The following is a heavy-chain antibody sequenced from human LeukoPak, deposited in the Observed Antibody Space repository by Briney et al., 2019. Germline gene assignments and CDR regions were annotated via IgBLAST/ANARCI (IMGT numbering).Heavy chain of an antibody. Sequence: PGGSLRLSCAASGFTLSIYGIHWVRQAPGKGLEWVTFITNDGRNKYYADSVKGRFTISRDNSKNTLYLQMNSLITEDTAVYYCAKIEVVLDDFWGQGTLVTVSS. CDR1: GFTLSIYG. CDR2: ITNDGRNK. J-gene: IGHJ4*02. CDR3: AKIEVVLDDF. V-gene: IGHV3-30*02. D-gene: IGHD2-21*01.